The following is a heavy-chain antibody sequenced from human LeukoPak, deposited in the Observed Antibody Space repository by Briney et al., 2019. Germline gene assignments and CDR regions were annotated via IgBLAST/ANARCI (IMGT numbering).Heavy chain of an antibody. J-gene: IGHJ4*02. D-gene: IGHD2-21*02. Sequence: GGSLTLSCAASGFTFSNSWMTWVRQAPGKGLEWVAKINQDGGEKVYVDSVKGRFAISRDNAEYSLYLQMSSLRAKDTAVYYCARAKTCGGDCYHFDYWGQGTLVTVSS. V-gene: IGHV3-7*03. CDR3: ARAKTCGGDCYHFDY. CDR1: GFTFSNSW. CDR2: INQDGGEK.